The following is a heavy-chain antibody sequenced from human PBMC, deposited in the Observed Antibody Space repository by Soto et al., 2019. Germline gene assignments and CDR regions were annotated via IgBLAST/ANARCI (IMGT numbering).Heavy chain of an antibody. CDR2: SVPVVRIV. D-gene: IGHD3-22*01. Sequence: QVHLGQSGAEVRKPGSSVKVSCKTSGDTFTNYSVSWVRQVPGQGLEWMGRSVPVVRIVATAQRFRGRITRTADESTSTVYMELSGLRSYDTALYYWARTYFYDSSGYSHFDFWGQGALVSVSS. CDR1: GDTFTNYS. J-gene: IGHJ4*02. CDR3: ARTYFYDSSGYSHFDF. V-gene: IGHV1-69*02.